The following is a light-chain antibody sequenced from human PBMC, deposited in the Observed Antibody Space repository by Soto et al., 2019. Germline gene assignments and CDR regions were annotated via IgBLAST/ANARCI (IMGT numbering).Light chain of an antibody. V-gene: IGKV1-12*01. CDR3: QQANCFPLT. CDR2: AAS. Sequence: DIHMTPSPSSLSSSLKDRVTITCRASQGISSWLAWYQQKPGKAPKLLIYAASSLQSGVPSRFSGSGSGKDFTLTISSLQNEDFGKYYYQQANCFPLTFDGGIKVDIK. CDR1: QGISSW. J-gene: IGKJ4*01.